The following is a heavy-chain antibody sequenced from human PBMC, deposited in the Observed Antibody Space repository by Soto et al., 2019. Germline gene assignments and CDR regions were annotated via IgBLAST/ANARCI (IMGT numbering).Heavy chain of an antibody. J-gene: IGHJ6*02. CDR2: ISVYNGNT. Sequence: QAQLVQSGAEVKKPGASVKVSCKASGYSFTTYGISWVRQAPGQGLEWMGWISVYNGNTNYAQKFQGRVIMTTETSTTTAYMELRSLRSDDTAIYYCARAPRFNWNDVYFYYGLDVWGQGTTVTVSS. CDR1: GYSFTTYG. V-gene: IGHV1-18*01. D-gene: IGHD1-20*01. CDR3: ARAPRFNWNDVYFYYGLDV.